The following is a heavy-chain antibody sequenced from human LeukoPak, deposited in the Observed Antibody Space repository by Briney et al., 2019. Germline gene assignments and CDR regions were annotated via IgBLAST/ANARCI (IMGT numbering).Heavy chain of an antibody. D-gene: IGHD2-2*02. CDR2: IYHSGNT. CDR1: GGSISGSSYY. V-gene: IGHV4-39*01. CDR3: ASPLGYCTTTTCYSDY. J-gene: IGHJ4*02. Sequence: KASETPSLTCTVSGGSISGSSYYWGWIRQPPGKGLEWIGCIYHSGNTYYNPYLKSRFTISVDTSKNQFSLKLSSVTAADTAVYYCASPLGYCTTTTCYSDYWGQGTLVTVSS.